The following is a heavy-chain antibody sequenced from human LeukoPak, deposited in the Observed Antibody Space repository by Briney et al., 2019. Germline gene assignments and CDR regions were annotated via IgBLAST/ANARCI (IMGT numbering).Heavy chain of an antibody. J-gene: IGHJ4*02. D-gene: IGHD3-10*01. CDR2: IYTSGNT. V-gene: IGHV3-66*03. CDR3: AKDRRFVHMVRGVIITPYFDY. CDR1: GFTVGSNY. Sequence: GGSLRLSCAASGFTVGSNYMGWVRQAPEKTLEWVSVIYTSGNTYYADSVKGRFTISRDNSKNTLYLQMNSLRAEDTAVYYCAKDRRFVHMVRGVIITPYFDYWGQGTLVTVSS.